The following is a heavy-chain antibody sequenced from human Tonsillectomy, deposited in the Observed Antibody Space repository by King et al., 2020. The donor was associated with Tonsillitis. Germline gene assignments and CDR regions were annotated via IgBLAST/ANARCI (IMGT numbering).Heavy chain of an antibody. Sequence: QLVQSGAEVKKPGASVKVSCKASGYTFTGYYMHWVRQAPGQGLEWMGWINPSSGGTNHAQKFQGRLTMTRDTSISTAYMELSRLKSDDTAVYYCARGFAEYFQHWGQGTLVTVSS. J-gene: IGHJ1*01. V-gene: IGHV1-2*02. CDR3: ARGFAEYFQH. CDR1: GYTFTGYY. CDR2: INPSSGGT.